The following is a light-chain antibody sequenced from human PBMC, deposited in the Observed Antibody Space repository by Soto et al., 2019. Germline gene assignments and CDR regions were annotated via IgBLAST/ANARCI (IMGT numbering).Light chain of an antibody. V-gene: IGLV2-14*01. CDR2: EVS. CDR3: SSYTSSRTYG. CDR1: SSDVGGYNY. J-gene: IGLJ1*01. Sequence: QSALTQPASVSGSPGQSITISCTGTSSDVGGYNYVSWYQQHPGKAPKLMIYEVSNRPSGVFNRFSGSKSGNTASLTISGLQAEDEADYYCSSYTSSRTYGFGTGTKLTV.